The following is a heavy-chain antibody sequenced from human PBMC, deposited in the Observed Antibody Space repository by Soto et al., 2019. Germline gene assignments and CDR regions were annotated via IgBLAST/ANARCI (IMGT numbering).Heavy chain of an antibody. CDR3: TRGTNYYDRSGYYGY. J-gene: IGHJ4*02. Sequence: EVQLVESGGGLVKPGGSLRLSCAASGFTFSSYSMNWVRQAPGKGLVWVSSISRSSSYIYYADSVKGRFTISRDNAKNSRDRQMNSWIAEDTAVYYCTRGTNYYDRSGYYGYWSQGTLVTVSA. CDR1: GFTFSSYS. D-gene: IGHD3-22*01. V-gene: IGHV3-21*01. CDR2: ISRSSSYI.